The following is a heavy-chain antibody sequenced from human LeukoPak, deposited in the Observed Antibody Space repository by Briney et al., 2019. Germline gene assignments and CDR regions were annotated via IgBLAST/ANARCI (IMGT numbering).Heavy chain of an antibody. CDR2: IIPIFGTA. D-gene: IGHD3-10*01. CDR3: ASGPVRGVIMHDLYDY. CDR1: GGTFISYA. J-gene: IGHJ4*02. V-gene: IGHV1-69*06. Sequence: SVKVSCKASGGTFISYAISWVRQAPGQGVEGMGGIIPIFGTANYAQKFQGRVTITADKSTSTAYMELSSLRSEDTAVYYCASGPVRGVIMHDLYDYWGQGTLVTVSS.